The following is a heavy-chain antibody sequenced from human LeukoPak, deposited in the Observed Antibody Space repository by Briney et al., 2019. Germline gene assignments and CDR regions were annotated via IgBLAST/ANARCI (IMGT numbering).Heavy chain of an antibody. Sequence: ETLSLTCTVSGGSVSSGSYYWSWIRQPPGKGLEWIGYIYYSGSTNYNPSLKSRVTISVDTSKNQFSLKLSSVTAADTAVYYCARHEYYGFWSGYYSNWFDPWGQGTLVTVSS. D-gene: IGHD3-3*01. V-gene: IGHV4-61*01. CDR2: IYYSGST. CDR3: ARHEYYGFWSGYYSNWFDP. CDR1: GGSVSSGSYY. J-gene: IGHJ5*02.